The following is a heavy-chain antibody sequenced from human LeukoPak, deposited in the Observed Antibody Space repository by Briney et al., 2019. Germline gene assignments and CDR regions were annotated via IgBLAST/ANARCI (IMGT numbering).Heavy chain of an antibody. V-gene: IGHV4-4*02. CDR1: GGSISSSNW. CDR2: IYHSGST. J-gene: IGHJ4*02. CDR3: ARISIGYVSCSGFDY. D-gene: IGHD3-10*01. Sequence: SETLSLTCAVSGGSISSSNWWSWVRQPPGKGLEWIGEIYHSGSTNYNPSLKSRVTISVDKSKNQFSLKLSSVTAADTAVYYCARISIGYVSCSGFDYWGQGTLVTVSS.